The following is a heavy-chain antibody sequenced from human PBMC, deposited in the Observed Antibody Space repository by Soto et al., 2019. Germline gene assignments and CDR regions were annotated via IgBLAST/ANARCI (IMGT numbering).Heavy chain of an antibody. J-gene: IGHJ6*02. V-gene: IGHV4-31*03. Sequence: QVQLQESGPGLVKPSQTLSLTCTVSGGSISSGGYYWSWIRQHPGKGLEWLGYIYYSGSTYYNPSLKSRVTIAVDTPKNQFSLKMSSVTAADTAVYYCARTVGATSYYGMDVWGQGTTVTDSS. CDR2: IYYSGST. D-gene: IGHD1-26*01. CDR1: GGSISSGGYY. CDR3: ARTVGATSYYGMDV.